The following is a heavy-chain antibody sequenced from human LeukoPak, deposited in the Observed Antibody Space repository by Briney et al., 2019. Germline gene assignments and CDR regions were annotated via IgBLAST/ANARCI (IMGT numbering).Heavy chain of an antibody. V-gene: IGHV4-39*07. Sequence: PSDTLSLTCIVSVDSISSRSYSWAWIRQPPAKGLEWIGSLFSTSGQTYYNPALKRRVTMSVDTSKNQFSLRLNSVTAADTAMYYCAKGYTNGVNQEVWLDPWGQGILVTVSS. D-gene: IGHD2-8*01. CDR1: VDSISSRSYS. J-gene: IGHJ5*02. CDR3: AKGYTNGVNQEVWLDP. CDR2: LFSTSGQT.